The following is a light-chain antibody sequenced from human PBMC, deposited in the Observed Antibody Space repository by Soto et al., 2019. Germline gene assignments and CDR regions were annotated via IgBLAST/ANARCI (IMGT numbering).Light chain of an antibody. V-gene: IGLV2-14*01. Sequence: QSPLTQPASVSGSPGQSITIPCTGTSSHIGAYNYVSWYQQFPGKAPKLMIYGVTNRPSGVSNRFSGSKTGNTASLTISGLQAEDEADYYCFSHRSGDSHVFGTGTKVTVL. CDR1: SSHIGAYNY. J-gene: IGLJ1*01. CDR2: GVT. CDR3: FSHRSGDSHV.